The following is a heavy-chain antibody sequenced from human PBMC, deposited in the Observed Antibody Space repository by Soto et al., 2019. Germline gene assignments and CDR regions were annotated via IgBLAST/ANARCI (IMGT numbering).Heavy chain of an antibody. CDR1: GFTFSSYG. CDR3: ARDLPRGPVTIFGVVIPD. J-gene: IGHJ4*02. CDR2: IWYDGSNK. D-gene: IGHD3-3*01. V-gene: IGHV3-33*01. Sequence: PGGSLRLSCAASGFTFSSYGMHWVRQAPGKGLEWVAVIWYDGSNKYYADSVKGRFTISRDNSKNTLYLQMNSLRAEDTAVYYCARDLPRGPVTIFGVVIPDWGQGTLVTVAS.